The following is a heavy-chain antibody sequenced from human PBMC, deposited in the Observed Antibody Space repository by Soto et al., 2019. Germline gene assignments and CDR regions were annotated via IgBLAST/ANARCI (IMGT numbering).Heavy chain of an antibody. CDR2: IYYRGST. D-gene: IGHD4-17*01. J-gene: IGHJ4*02. CDR3: ARGGPGYGDRIFEY. Sequence: SETLSLTCTVSGGSIGSYYWSWIRQPPGKGLEWIGFIYYRGSTNYNPSLKSRVTISVDTSKNQFFLKLTSMTPADTAVYYCARGGPGYGDRIFEYWGQGALVTVSS. V-gene: IGHV4-59*01. CDR1: GGSIGSYY.